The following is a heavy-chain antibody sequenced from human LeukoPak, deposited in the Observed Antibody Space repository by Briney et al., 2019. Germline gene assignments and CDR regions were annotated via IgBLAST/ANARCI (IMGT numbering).Heavy chain of an antibody. V-gene: IGHV4-61*08. J-gene: IGHJ4*02. Sequence: SQTLSLTCTVSGGSISSGDCYWSWIRQPPGKGLEWIGYIYYSGSTNYNPSLRSRVTISVDTSKNQFSLKLSSVTAADTAVYYCARDGTGDYDFDYWGQGTLVTVSS. CDR1: GGSISSGDCY. CDR3: ARDGTGDYDFDY. D-gene: IGHD3-3*01. CDR2: IYYSGST.